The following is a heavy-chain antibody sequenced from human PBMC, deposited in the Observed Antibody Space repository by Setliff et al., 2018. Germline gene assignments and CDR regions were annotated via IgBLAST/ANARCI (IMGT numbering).Heavy chain of an antibody. D-gene: IGHD3-16*01. Sequence: GASVKVSCKASGYTFTNSDINWVRQAAGHGLEWMGWMNPNTGATGYAQKFQGRVIMTRSASLSSAYMELTNLTPDDTAVYFCARGRLAWGIDYWGQGTLVTVSS. CDR2: MNPNTGAT. CDR3: ARGRLAWGIDY. V-gene: IGHV1-8*02. J-gene: IGHJ4*02. CDR1: GYTFTNSD.